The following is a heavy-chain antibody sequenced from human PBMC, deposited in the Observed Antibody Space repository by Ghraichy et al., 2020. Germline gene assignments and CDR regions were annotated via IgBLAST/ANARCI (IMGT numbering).Heavy chain of an antibody. Sequence: WGSLRLSCAASGFTFSSYWMHWVRQAPGKGLVWVSRINSDGSSTSYADSVKGRFTISRDNAKNTLYLQMNSLRAEDTAVYYCAREWIYGDSPSFDYWGQGTLVTVSS. J-gene: IGHJ4*02. CDR2: INSDGSST. V-gene: IGHV3-74*01. CDR3: AREWIYGDSPSFDY. CDR1: GFTFSSYW. D-gene: IGHD4-17*01.